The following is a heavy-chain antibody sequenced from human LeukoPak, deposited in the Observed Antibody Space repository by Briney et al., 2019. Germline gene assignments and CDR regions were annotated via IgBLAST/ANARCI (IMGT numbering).Heavy chain of an antibody. CDR2: INHSGST. V-gene: IGHV4-34*01. Sequence: PSETLSLTCAVYGGSFGGYYWSWIRQPPGKGLEWIGEINHSGSTNYNPSLKSRVTISVDTSKNQFSLKLSSVTAADTAVYYCARVKRHAFDIWGQGTMVTVSS. CDR3: ARVKRHAFDI. CDR1: GGSFGGYY. J-gene: IGHJ3*02.